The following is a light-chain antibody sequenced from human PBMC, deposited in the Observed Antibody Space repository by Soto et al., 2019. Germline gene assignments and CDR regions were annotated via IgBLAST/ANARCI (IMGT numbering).Light chain of an antibody. CDR1: QSVSSN. CDR2: GAS. J-gene: IGKJ1*01. Sequence: EIVMTQSPATLSVSPGERATLSCRASQSVSSNLAWYQQKPGQAPRLLIYGASTRATGIPARFSGSGSGTEFTLTISSLQSEDFAVYYCQQYNNWPWTFGPGTKVEIK. V-gene: IGKV3-15*01. CDR3: QQYNNWPWT.